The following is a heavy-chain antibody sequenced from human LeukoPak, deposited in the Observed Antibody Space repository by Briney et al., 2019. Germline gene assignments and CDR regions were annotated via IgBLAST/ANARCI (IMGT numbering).Heavy chain of an antibody. V-gene: IGHV4-61*01. Sequence: SETLSLTCTVSGGSVSSGSYHWSWIRQPPGKGLEWIGYIYYSGSTNYNPSLKSRVTISVDTSKNQFSPKLSSVTAADTAVYYCARVPGGGTAANWGQGTMVTVSS. CDR3: ARVPGGGTAAN. CDR1: GGSVSSGSYH. D-gene: IGHD1-7*01. J-gene: IGHJ3*01. CDR2: IYYSGST.